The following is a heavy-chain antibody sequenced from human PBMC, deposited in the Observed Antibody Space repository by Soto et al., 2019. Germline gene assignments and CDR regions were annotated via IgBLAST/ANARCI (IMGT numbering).Heavy chain of an antibody. CDR2: INPDGSST. CDR3: TRDPPGTGIDY. Sequence: PGGSLRLSCAASGFTFSSYWMHWIRQAPGKWLVWVSRINPDGSSTSYADSVKGRFTISRDNAKNTLYLQMISLRAEDTAVYYCTRDPPGTGIDYWGQGXLVTVYS. CDR1: GFTFSSYW. J-gene: IGHJ4*02. D-gene: IGHD1-1*01. V-gene: IGHV3-74*01.